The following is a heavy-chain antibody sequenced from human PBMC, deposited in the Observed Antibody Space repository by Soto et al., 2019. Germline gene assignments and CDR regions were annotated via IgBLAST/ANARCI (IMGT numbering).Heavy chain of an antibody. D-gene: IGHD3-10*01. CDR3: AKESEYGGSQREYYFDY. V-gene: IGHV3-23*01. J-gene: IGHJ4*02. CDR1: GFTFNTYA. Sequence: GSLRLSCAASGFTFNTYAMSWVRQAPGKGLEWVSAINGRGDTTYYADSVKGRFIISRDNSKNTISLQMSSLRAEDTAVYYCAKESEYGGSQREYYFDYWGQGILVTVSS. CDR2: INGRGDTT.